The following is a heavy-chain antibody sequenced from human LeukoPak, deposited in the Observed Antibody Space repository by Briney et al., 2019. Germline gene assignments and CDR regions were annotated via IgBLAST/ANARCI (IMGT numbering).Heavy chain of an antibody. D-gene: IGHD3-22*01. Sequence: SETLSLTCTVSGGSISSSSYYWGWIRQPPGKGLEWIGSIYHSGSTYYNPSLKSRVTISVDTSKNQFSLNLSSVTAADTAVYYCTGKYYYDTSGYSYADYWGQGTLVTVSS. J-gene: IGHJ4*02. CDR1: GGSISSSSYY. CDR3: TGKYYYDTSGYSYADY. V-gene: IGHV4-39*07. CDR2: IYHSGST.